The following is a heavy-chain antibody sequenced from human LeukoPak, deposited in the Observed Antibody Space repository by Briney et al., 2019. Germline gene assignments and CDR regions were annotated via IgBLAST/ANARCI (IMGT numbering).Heavy chain of an antibody. CDR2: MNSDGSNT. CDR3: ARETFIALDV. V-gene: IGHV3-74*01. D-gene: IGHD2/OR15-2a*01. CDR1: GFTSSTYG. J-gene: IGHJ6*02. Sequence: GGSLRLSCAASGFTSSTYGMTWVRQAPGKGLEWVSRMNSDGSNTNYADSVKGRFTISRDNAKNTLYLQMNSLSAEDTAVYYCARETFIALDVWGQGTTVTVSS.